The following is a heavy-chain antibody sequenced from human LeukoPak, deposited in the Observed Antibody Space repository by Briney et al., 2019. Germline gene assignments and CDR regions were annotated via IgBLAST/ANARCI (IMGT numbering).Heavy chain of an antibody. V-gene: IGHV1-69-2*01. Sequence: ASVKITCKVSGYTFTDYYMHWVQQAPGKGLEWMGLVDPEDGETIYAEKFQGRVTITADTSTDTAYMELSSLRSEDTAVYYCANSEPDYYYMDVWGKGTTVTVSS. CDR1: GYTFTDYY. D-gene: IGHD1-14*01. CDR2: VDPEDGET. CDR3: ANSEPDYYYMDV. J-gene: IGHJ6*03.